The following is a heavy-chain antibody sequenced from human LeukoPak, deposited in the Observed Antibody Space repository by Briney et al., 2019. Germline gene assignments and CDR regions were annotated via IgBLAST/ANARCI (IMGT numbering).Heavy chain of an antibody. CDR2: IYSGGST. D-gene: IGHD6-19*01. CDR1: GFTVSSNY. CDR3: ARRSGVAVAGAFDY. Sequence: GGSLRLSCAASGFTVSSNYMSWVRQAPGKGLEWVSIIYSGGSTYYADSVKGRFTISRDNSKNTLYLQMNSLRAEDTAVYFCARRSGVAVAGAFDYWGQGTLVTVSS. V-gene: IGHV3-53*01. J-gene: IGHJ4*02.